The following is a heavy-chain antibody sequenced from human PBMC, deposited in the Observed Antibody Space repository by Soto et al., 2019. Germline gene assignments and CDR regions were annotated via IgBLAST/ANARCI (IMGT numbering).Heavy chain of an antibody. D-gene: IGHD3-22*01. J-gene: IGHJ4*02. CDR2: IVVGSGNT. V-gene: IGHV1-58*01. Sequence: GASVKVSCKASGFTFTSSAVQWVRQARGQRLEWIGWIVVGSGNTNYAQKFQERVTITRDMSTSTAYMELSSLRSEDTAVYYCAYDSSGYYYFDYWGQGTLLTVSS. CDR1: GFTFTSSA. CDR3: AYDSSGYYYFDY.